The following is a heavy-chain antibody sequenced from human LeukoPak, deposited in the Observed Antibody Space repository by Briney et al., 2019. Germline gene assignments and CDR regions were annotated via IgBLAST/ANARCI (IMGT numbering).Heavy chain of an antibody. D-gene: IGHD3-10*01. J-gene: IGHJ3*02. CDR1: GGSISSYY. CDR2: IYYSGST. Sequence: PSETLSLTCTVSGGSISSYYWSWIRQPPGKGLEWIGYIYYSGSTNYNPSLKSRVTISVDTSKNQFSLKLSSVTAADTAVYYCARASDQPGGAFDIWGQGTMVTVSS. CDR3: ARASDQPGGAFDI. V-gene: IGHV4-59*08.